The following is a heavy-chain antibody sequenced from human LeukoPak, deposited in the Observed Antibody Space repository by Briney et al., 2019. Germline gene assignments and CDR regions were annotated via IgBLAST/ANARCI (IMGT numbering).Heavy chain of an antibody. CDR1: GYSENFYG. V-gene: IGHV1-18*04. CDR2: ISAQHGQA. J-gene: IGHJ4*02. D-gene: IGHD2-8*01. CDR3: AGSLGYCTSNVCYLKY. Sequence: ASVKVSSKPSGYSENFYGITWVRQVAGQGLEWMGWISAQHGQAEYAPNSQDRVTMTTDTYTNTAYMELRSLISDDTAVYYCAGSLGYCTSNVCYLKYWGQGTLVTVSS.